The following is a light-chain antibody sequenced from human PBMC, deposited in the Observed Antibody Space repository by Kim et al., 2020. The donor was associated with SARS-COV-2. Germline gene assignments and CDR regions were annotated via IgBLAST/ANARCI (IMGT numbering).Light chain of an antibody. CDR2: RDS. V-gene: IGLV3-9*01. CDR1: NIGSKN. CDR3: QVWDSSNYV. J-gene: IGLJ1*01. Sequence: SYELTQPLSVSVALGQTARITCGGNNIGSKNVHWYQQKPGQAPVLVIYRDSNRPSGIPERFSGSNSGNTATLTISRAQAGAEADYYCQVWDSSNYVFGTG.